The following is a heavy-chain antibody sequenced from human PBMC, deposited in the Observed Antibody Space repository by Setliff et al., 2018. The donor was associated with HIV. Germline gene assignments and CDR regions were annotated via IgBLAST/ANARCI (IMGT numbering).Heavy chain of an antibody. CDR3: AKGRDGGYDRGTLDI. V-gene: IGHV3-23*01. Sequence: PGGSLRLSCAASGFTFSVCAMGWVRQAPGKGLEWVLFISGSGASTYYADSVKGRFSIARDNSKITLYLQMNSLRVEDTAVYYCAKGRDGGYDRGTLDIWGQGTMVTVSS. J-gene: IGHJ3*02. D-gene: IGHD5-12*01. CDR2: ISGSGAST. CDR1: GFTFSVCA.